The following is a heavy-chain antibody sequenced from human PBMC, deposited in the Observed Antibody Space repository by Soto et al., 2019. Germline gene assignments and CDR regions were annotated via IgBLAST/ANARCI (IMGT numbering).Heavy chain of an antibody. V-gene: IGHV3-15*01. CDR3: TTDAAVAVPGTYAFDI. CDR1: GFTFSNAW. CDR2: IKSKTDGGTT. J-gene: IGHJ3*02. D-gene: IGHD6-19*01. Sequence: EVQLVESGGGLVKPGGSLRLSCAASGFTFSNAWMSWVRQAPGKGLEWVGRIKSKTDGGTTDYAAPVKGRFTISRDDSKNTLYLQMNRLKTEDTAVYYCTTDAAVAVPGTYAFDIWGQGTMVTVSS.